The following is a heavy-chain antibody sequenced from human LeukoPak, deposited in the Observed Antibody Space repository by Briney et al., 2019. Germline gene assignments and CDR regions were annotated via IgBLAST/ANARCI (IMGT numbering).Heavy chain of an antibody. V-gene: IGHV4-39*01. Sequence: PSETLSLTCTVSGGSISSSSYYWGWIRQPPGKGLEWIGSIYYSGSTYYNPSLKSRVTMSVDTSKNQFSLKLSSVTAADTAVYYCARQRETTVTTLGYWGQGTLVTVSS. CDR1: GGSISSSSYY. CDR3: ARQRETTVTTLGY. J-gene: IGHJ4*02. D-gene: IGHD4-11*01. CDR2: IYYSGST.